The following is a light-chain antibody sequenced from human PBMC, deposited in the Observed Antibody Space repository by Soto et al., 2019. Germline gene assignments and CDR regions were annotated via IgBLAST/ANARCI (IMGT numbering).Light chain of an antibody. V-gene: IGKV3-20*01. CDR1: QSVSSSY. CDR3: QQYGSSPLFT. CDR2: GAS. J-gene: IGKJ3*01. Sequence: EIVLTQSPGTLSLSPGERATLSCRASQSVSSSYLAWYQQKPGQAPRLLIYGASARATGIPDRFSGSGSGTDCTLTISRRETEDFAVYYCQQYGSSPLFTFGPGTKVDIK.